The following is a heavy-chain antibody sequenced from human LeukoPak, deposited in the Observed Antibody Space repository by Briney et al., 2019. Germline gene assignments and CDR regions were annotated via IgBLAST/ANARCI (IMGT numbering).Heavy chain of an antibody. Sequence: GGSLRLSCAASGFTFGNYGMSWVRQAPGKGLEWVSGINWNGGSTGYADSVEGRFTISRDNAKNSQYLQMNSLRVEDTALYYCAKSSINYYGSGAYDYWGQGTLVTVSS. CDR2: INWNGGST. CDR3: AKSSINYYGSGAYDY. D-gene: IGHD3-10*01. V-gene: IGHV3-20*04. J-gene: IGHJ4*02. CDR1: GFTFGNYG.